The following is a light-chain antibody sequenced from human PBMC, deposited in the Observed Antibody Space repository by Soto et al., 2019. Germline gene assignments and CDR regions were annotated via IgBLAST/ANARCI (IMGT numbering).Light chain of an antibody. Sequence: IQLTQSPSSLSASVGDRVTIVCRASASISDYVNWYQLKSGEAPKVLIYSASTLRGGVPSRFSGTGSGTEFTLTISSLQPEDVATYYCQQTFSHLRSFGCGTTVEIK. V-gene: IGKV1-39*01. CDR3: QQTFSHLRS. CDR2: SAS. J-gene: IGKJ4*01. CDR1: ASISDY.